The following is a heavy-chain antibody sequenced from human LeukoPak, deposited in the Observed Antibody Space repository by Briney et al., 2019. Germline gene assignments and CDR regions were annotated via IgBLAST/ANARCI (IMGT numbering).Heavy chain of an antibody. CDR1: GYTFTIYG. CDR3: ARDRDYYYGSGLRFDL. CDR2: ISAYNGNT. D-gene: IGHD3-10*01. Sequence: GASVKVSCKASGYTFTIYGISWVRQAPGQGLEWMGWISAYNGNTNYAQKLQGRVTMTTDTSTSTAYMELRSLRSDDTAVYYCARDRDYYYGSGLRFDLWGRGTLVTVSS. V-gene: IGHV1-18*01. J-gene: IGHJ2*01.